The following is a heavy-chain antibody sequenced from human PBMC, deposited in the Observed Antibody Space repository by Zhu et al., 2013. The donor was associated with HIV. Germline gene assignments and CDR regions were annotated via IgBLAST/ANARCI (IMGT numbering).Heavy chain of an antibody. CDR1: GGTFSSYT. CDR2: IIPILGIA. Sequence: QVQLVQSGAEVKKPGSSVKVSCKASGGTFSSYTISWVRQAPGQGLEWMGRIIPILGIANYAQKFQGRVTITADKSTSTAYMELSSLRSEDTAVYYCARGGCSGGSCYNLYYYYGMDVWGQGTTVTVSS. CDR3: ARGGCSGGSCYNLYYYYGMDV. D-gene: IGHD2-15*01. V-gene: IGHV1-69*09. J-gene: IGHJ6*02.